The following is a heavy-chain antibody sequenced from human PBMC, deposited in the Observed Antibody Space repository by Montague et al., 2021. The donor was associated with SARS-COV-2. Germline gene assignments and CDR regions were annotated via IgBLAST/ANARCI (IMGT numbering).Heavy chain of an antibody. CDR2: IGGSGAHT. D-gene: IGHD3-22*01. CDR1: GFTFNTYA. Sequence: SLRLSCAASGFTFNTYAMTWVRQAPGKGLEWVSGIGGSGAHTYYADSVKGRFTISRDNSKNTLYLQMNSLGAEDTAVYYCAKSLESSGNAFERDSDYWGQGTLVTVSS. J-gene: IGHJ4*02. V-gene: IGHV3-23*01. CDR3: AKSLESSGNAFERDSDY.